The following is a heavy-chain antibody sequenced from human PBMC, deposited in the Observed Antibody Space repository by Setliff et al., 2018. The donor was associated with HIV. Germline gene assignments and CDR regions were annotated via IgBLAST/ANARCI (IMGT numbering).Heavy chain of an antibody. J-gene: IGHJ6*03. Sequence: SETLSLTCSVSGGSISGYYWTWIRQPPGKGLEWIGYIYSSGSTNYNPSLKSRVTISVDTSKNQFTLKLSSVTAADTAVYYCARGDGTKYYYYYMDVWGKGTTVTVSS. CDR1: GGSISGYY. CDR2: IYSSGST. D-gene: IGHD1-7*01. CDR3: ARGDGTKYYYYYMDV. V-gene: IGHV4-59*01.